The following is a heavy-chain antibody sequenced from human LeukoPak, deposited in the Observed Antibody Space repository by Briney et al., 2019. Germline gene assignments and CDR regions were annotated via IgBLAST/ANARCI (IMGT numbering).Heavy chain of an antibody. CDR1: GFTFSDYY. CDR2: ISSSGSTI. D-gene: IGHD3-22*01. V-gene: IGHV3-11*04. J-gene: IGHJ4*02. CDR3: ARGPYYYDSSGFPFDY. Sequence: PVGSLRLSCAASGFTFSDYYMSWIRQAPGKGLEWVSYISSSGSTIYYADSVKGRFTISRDNAKNSLYLQMNSLRAEDTAVYYCARGPYYYDSSGFPFDYWGQGTLVTVSS.